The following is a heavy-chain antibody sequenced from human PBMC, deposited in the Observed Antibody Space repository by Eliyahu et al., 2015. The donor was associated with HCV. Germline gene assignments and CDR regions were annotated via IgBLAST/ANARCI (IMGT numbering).Heavy chain of an antibody. CDR2: IYNSGST. D-gene: IGHD1-26*01. CDR3: ARPNIVGATIDY. J-gene: IGHJ4*02. V-gene: IGHV4-39*01. CDR1: GGSISRSSFY. Sequence: QLQLQESGPGLVKPSETLSLTCTVSGGSISRSSFYWGWIRQPPGKGLEWIGSIYNSGSTYYNPSLKSRVTISVDTSKNQFSLKLTSVTAADTAVYYCARPNIVGATIDYWGQGTLVTVSS.